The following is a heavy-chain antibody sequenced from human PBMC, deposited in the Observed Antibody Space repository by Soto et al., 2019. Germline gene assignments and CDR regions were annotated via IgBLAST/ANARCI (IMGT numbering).Heavy chain of an antibody. Sequence: QVQLQESGPGLVKPSQTLSLTCTVSGGSISDGAYYWSWIRQPPGKGLEWIGHIYDSGNTYNNPSLKSRLTISVDTSKNHFSLNRNSVTAADTAVYYCASGLSGDKVDQWGQGTLVTVSS. V-gene: IGHV4-30-4*01. CDR1: GGSISDGAYY. CDR3: ASGLSGDKVDQ. D-gene: IGHD2-21*01. J-gene: IGHJ4*02. CDR2: IYDSGNT.